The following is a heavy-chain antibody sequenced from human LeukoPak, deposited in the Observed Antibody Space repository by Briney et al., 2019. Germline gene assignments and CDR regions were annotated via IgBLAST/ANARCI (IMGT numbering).Heavy chain of an antibody. CDR3: ANGGYCSLTSCYPKWFDP. J-gene: IGHJ5*02. Sequence: SETLSLTCTVSGGSISSYHWSWIRQPPGKGLEWIGYIYHSGSTNYNPSLKSRVTMSVDTSKNQFSLKLRSVTAADTAVYYCANGGYCSLTSCYPKWFDPWGQGTLVTVSS. D-gene: IGHD2-2*01. CDR1: GGSISSYH. CDR2: IYHSGST. V-gene: IGHV4-59*01.